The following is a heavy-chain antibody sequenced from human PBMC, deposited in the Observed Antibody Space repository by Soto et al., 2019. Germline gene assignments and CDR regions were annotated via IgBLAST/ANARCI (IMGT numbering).Heavy chain of an antibody. CDR2: IYPGDSDT. Sequence: GESLKISCQGSGYTFTNYWIGWVRQMPGKGLEWMGIIYPGDSDTKYNPSFQGQVTISADKSITTTYLQWSSLKASDTAIYYCAASIFYYGMDVWGQGTTVTVSS. CDR3: AASIFYYGMDV. J-gene: IGHJ6*02. CDR1: GYTFTNYW. V-gene: IGHV5-51*01.